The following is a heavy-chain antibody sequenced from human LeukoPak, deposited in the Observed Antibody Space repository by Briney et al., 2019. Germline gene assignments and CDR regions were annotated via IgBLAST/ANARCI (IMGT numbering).Heavy chain of an antibody. Sequence: SVKVSCKASGGTFSSYAISWVRQAPGQGLEWMGGIIPIFGTANYAQKFQGRVTITADESTSTAYMELSSLRSEDTAVYYCARCYYDATGYLYYWGQGTLVTVSS. CDR1: GGTFSSYA. V-gene: IGHV1-69*13. D-gene: IGHD3-22*01. CDR3: ARCYYDATGYLYY. J-gene: IGHJ4*02. CDR2: IIPIFGTA.